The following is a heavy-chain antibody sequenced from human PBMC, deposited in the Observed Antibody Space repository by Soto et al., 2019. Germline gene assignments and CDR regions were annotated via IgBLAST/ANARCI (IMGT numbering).Heavy chain of an antibody. V-gene: IGHV3-66*01. D-gene: IGHD2-15*01. CDR1: GFTVSSNY. CDR3: ASLHCSGGSCPDY. J-gene: IGHJ4*02. CDR2: IYSGGST. Sequence: EVQLVESGGGLVQPGGSLRLSWAASGFTVSSNYMSWVRRAPGKGLEWVSVIYSGGSTYYADSVKGRFIISRDNSKNTLYPQMNSLRAEDTAVYYCASLHCSGGSCPDYWGQGTLVTVSS.